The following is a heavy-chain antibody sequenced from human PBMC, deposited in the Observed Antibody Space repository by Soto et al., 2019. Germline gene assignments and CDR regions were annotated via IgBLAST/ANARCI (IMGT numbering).Heavy chain of an antibody. J-gene: IGHJ3*02. CDR2: INHSGST. CDR1: GGSFSGYY. V-gene: IGHV4-34*01. CDR3: AGSPGDAFDI. Sequence: QVQLQQWGAGLLKPSETLSLTCAVYGGSFSGYYWSWIRQPPGKGLEWIGEINHSGSTNYNPSLKSRVTISVDTSKNQFSLKLSSVTAADTDVYYCAGSPGDAFDIWGQGTMVTVSS.